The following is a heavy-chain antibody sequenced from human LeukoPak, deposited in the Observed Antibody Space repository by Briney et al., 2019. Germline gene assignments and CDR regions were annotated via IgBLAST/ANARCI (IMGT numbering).Heavy chain of an antibody. Sequence: GGSLRLSCAASGFPFTTNYMSWVRQAPGKGLEWVSVMNTGGSAYYADCVKGRFTISRDNSNNTLYLQMNSLRAEDTAVYYCARVRRQVGSRWFDSWGQGTLVTVSS. CDR1: GFPFTTNY. V-gene: IGHV3-53*01. J-gene: IGHJ5*01. CDR2: MNTGGSA. CDR3: ARVRRQVGSRWFDS. D-gene: IGHD1-26*01.